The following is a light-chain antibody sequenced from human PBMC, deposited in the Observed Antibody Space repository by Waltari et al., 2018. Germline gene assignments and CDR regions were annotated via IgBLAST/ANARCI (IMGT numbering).Light chain of an antibody. J-gene: IGLJ2*01. CDR2: DVS. V-gene: IGLV2-14*03. CDR1: SSDVGGYNH. Sequence: QSALTQPASVSGSPGQSIPISCTGTSSDVGGYNHFSWYQQHPGKAPKIMIYDVSNRPAGVSSRFSGSKSGNTASLTISGLQAEDEADYYCSSYTSSTTPVFGGGTKLTVL. CDR3: SSYTSSTTPV.